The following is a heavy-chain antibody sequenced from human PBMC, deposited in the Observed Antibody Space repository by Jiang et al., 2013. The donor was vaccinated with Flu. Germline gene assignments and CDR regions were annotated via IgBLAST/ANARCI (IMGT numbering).Heavy chain of an antibody. D-gene: IGHD1-26*01. CDR2: ISYDGSNK. V-gene: IGHV3-30-3*01. J-gene: IGHJ4*02. Sequence: WVAVISYDGSNKYYADSVKGRFTISRDNSKNTLYLQMNSLRAEDTAVYYCARAAQWELLNYFDYWGQGTLVTVSS. CDR3: ARAAQWELLNYFDY.